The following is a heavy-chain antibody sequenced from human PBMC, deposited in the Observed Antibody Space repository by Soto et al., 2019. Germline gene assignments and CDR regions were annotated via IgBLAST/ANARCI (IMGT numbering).Heavy chain of an antibody. Sequence: LRLSCAASGFTFSSYAMSWVRQAPVKGLEWVSAISGSGGSTYYADSVKSRFTISRDNSKNTLYLQMNSLRAEDTAVYYCAKDDYGDYPRGYWGQGTLVTVSS. CDR2: ISGSGGST. D-gene: IGHD4-17*01. V-gene: IGHV3-23*01. J-gene: IGHJ4*02. CDR1: GFTFSSYA. CDR3: AKDDYGDYPRGY.